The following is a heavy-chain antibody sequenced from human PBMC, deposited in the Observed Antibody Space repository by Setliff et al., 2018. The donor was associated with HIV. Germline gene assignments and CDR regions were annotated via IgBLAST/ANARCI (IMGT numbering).Heavy chain of an antibody. J-gene: IGHJ3*02. V-gene: IGHV4-4*07. CDR3: ARDRNYQDTSGYWQVFDI. D-gene: IGHD3-22*01. Sequence: SETLSLTCSVSGGSLQGYYWSWIRQPAGKGLQWIGRIYYVGWSKYNPSLEDRVTMSVDTSNNQFSLILTSATAADTAMYYCARDRNYQDTSGYWQVFDIWGQGTMVTVSS. CDR1: GGSLQGYY. CDR2: IYYVGWS.